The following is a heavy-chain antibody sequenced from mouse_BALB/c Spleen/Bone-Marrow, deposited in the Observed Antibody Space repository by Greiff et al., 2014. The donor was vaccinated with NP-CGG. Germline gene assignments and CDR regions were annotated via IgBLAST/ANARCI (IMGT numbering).Heavy chain of an antibody. V-gene: IGHV1-25*01. CDR3: ARLLLYYYAMDY. Sequence: VHVKQSGPELVKPGASMKISCKASGYSFTGYTMNWVKQSHGKNLEWIGLINPYNGGTNYNQKFKDKATLTVDRSSSTAYMELLSLTSEDSAVYYCARLLLYYYAMDYCGQGTSVTVSS. CDR2: INPYNGGT. CDR1: GYSFTGYT. D-gene: IGHD1-1*01. J-gene: IGHJ4*01.